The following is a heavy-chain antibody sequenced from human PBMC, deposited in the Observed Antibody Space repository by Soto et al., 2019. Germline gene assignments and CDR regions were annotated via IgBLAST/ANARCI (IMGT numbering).Heavy chain of an antibody. D-gene: IGHD5-12*01. V-gene: IGHV1-2*02. CDR3: TRKVATFNFAS. Sequence: QVHLVQSGAEVKKPGASVKVSCKASGYTFTGYYMHWVRQAPGQGLEWMGWINPTTGGTNFEQKFQGRLTMTRDTSISTAYMELSGLTSDDTAVYYCTRKVATFNFASWGQGTLVTVSS. CDR1: GYTFTGYY. J-gene: IGHJ4*02. CDR2: INPTTGGT.